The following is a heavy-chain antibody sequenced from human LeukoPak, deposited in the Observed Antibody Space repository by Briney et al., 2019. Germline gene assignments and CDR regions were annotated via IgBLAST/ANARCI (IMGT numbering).Heavy chain of an antibody. CDR2: IYYSGST. V-gene: IGHV4-31*03. J-gene: IGHJ4*02. Sequence: SETLSLTCTVSGGSISSGGYYWSWIRQHPGKGLEWIGYIYYSGSTYYNPSLKSRVTISVDTSKNQFSLKLSSVTAADTAVYYCARAASIAAAGTPFDYWGQGTLVTVSS. CDR3: ARAASIAAAGTPFDY. CDR1: GGSISSGGYY. D-gene: IGHD6-13*01.